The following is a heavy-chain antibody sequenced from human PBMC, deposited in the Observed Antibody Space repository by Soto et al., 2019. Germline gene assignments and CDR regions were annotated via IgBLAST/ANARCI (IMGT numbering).Heavy chain of an antibody. CDR1: GGTFSSYA. CDR2: IIPIFGTA. D-gene: IGHD4-17*01. Sequence: QVQLVQSGAEVKKPGSSVKVSCKASGGTFSSYAISWVRQAPGQGLEWMGGIIPIFGTANYAQKFQGRVTITADESTSTAYMELSSLRSEDTAVYYCARLTTVTVREFGYYYYGMDVWGQGTTVTVSS. J-gene: IGHJ6*02. CDR3: ARLTTVTVREFGYYYYGMDV. V-gene: IGHV1-69*12.